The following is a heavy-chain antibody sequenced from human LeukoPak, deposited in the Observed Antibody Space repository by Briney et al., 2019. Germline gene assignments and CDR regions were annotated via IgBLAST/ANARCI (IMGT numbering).Heavy chain of an antibody. CDR2: ISANNGET. V-gene: IGHV1-18*04. J-gene: IGHJ4*02. CDR1: GYTFTNYG. Sequence: ASVMVSCKASGYTFTNYGISWVRQAPRQGLEWMAWISANNGETRYAQNFQGRVTMTTDTSTSTAYLELRSLRSDDTAVYYCARVPPSAHQLLSSDYWGQGTQVTVSS. CDR3: ARVPPSAHQLLSSDY. D-gene: IGHD2-2*01.